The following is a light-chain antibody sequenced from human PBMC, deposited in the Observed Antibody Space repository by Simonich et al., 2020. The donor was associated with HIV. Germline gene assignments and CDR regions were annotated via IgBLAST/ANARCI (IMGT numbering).Light chain of an antibody. Sequence: DIVMTQSPLSLPVTPGEPASISCRSSQSLLHSNGYNYLDWYLQKPGRSPQLLIYLGSNRASGVPDRFSGSGSGTDYTLTISSLQPEDFATYYCQQYYSTPLTFGGGTKVEIK. CDR2: LGS. CDR1: QSLLHSNGYNY. J-gene: IGKJ4*01. CDR3: QQYYSTPLT. V-gene: IGKV2-28*01.